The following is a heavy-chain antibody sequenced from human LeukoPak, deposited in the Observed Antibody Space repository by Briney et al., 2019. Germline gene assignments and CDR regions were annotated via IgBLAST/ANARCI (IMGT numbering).Heavy chain of an antibody. J-gene: IGHJ4*02. D-gene: IGHD3-16*01. CDR2: ISGSGGST. Sequence: GGSLRLSCAASGFTFSSYAMSWVRRAPGKGLEWVSAISGSGGSTYYADSVKGRFTISRDNSKNTLYLQMNSLRAEDTAVYYCAKGPAKGEYYFDYWGQGTLVTVSS. V-gene: IGHV3-23*01. CDR3: AKGPAKGEYYFDY. CDR1: GFTFSSYA.